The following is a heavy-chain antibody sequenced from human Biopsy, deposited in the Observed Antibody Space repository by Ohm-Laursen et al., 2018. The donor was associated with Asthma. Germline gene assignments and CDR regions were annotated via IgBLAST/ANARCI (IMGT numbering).Heavy chain of an antibody. CDR1: GFAFSQYG. Sequence: SLRLSCAASGFAFSQYGMHWVRQAPGQGLEWVAVISYDGRTTYYAGSVEGRLTISRDNAKNTLSLQMNSPSAADTAVYYCARAYSSGWTRGMDVWGQGTTVIVSS. J-gene: IGHJ6*02. CDR3: ARAYSSGWTRGMDV. D-gene: IGHD6-19*01. V-gene: IGHV3-30*03. CDR2: ISYDGRTT.